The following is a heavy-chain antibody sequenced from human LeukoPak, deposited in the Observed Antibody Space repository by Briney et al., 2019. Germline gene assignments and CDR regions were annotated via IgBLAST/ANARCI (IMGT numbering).Heavy chain of an antibody. Sequence: SETLSLTCTVSGGSISSYYWSWIRQPPGRGLEWIGHIYYSGSTNYNPSLKSRVTISVDTSKNQFSLKLSSVTAADTAVYYCARELGWLSNWGQGTLVTVSS. D-gene: IGHD3/OR15-3a*01. CDR1: GGSISSYY. CDR3: ARELGWLSN. J-gene: IGHJ4*02. V-gene: IGHV4-59*01. CDR2: IYYSGST.